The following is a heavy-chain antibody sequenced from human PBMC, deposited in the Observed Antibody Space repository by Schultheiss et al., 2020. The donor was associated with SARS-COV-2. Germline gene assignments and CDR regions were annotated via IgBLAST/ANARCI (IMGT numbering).Heavy chain of an antibody. CDR3: ARGSYDYIWGSYRYPDYYYGMDV. D-gene: IGHD3-16*02. V-gene: IGHV4-31*03. CDR1: GGSISSGGYY. CDR2: IYYSGST. Sequence: SETLSLTCTVSGGSISSGGYYWSWIRQHPGKGLEWIGYIYYSGSTYYNPSLKSRVTISVDTSKNQFSLKLSSVTAADTAVYYCARGSYDYIWGSYRYPDYYYGMDVWGQGTTVTVSS. J-gene: IGHJ6*02.